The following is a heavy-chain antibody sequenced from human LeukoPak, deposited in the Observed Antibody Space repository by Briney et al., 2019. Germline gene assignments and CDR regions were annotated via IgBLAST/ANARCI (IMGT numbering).Heavy chain of an antibody. Sequence: SQTLSLTCTVSGGSISSGDYYWSWIRQPPGKGLEWIGYIYYSGSTYYNPSLKSRVTISVDTSKNQFSLKLSSVTAADTAVYYCARHKLLWFGELLAHWGQGTLVTVSS. CDR1: GGSISSGDYY. D-gene: IGHD3-10*01. V-gene: IGHV4-30-4*08. CDR2: IYYSGST. J-gene: IGHJ4*02. CDR3: ARHKLLWFGELLAH.